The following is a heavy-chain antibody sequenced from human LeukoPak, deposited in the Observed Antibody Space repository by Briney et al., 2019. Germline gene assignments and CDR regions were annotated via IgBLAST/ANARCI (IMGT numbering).Heavy chain of an antibody. J-gene: IGHJ4*02. V-gene: IGHV3-11*01. Sequence: GGSLRLSCAASGFTFSDYYMSWIRQAPGKGLEWVSYISSSGSTIYYADSVKGRFTISRDNAKNSLYLQMNSLRAEDTAVYYCARAHNYYDFTRFPDYWGQGTLATVSS. CDR1: GFTFSDYY. CDR2: ISSSGSTI. CDR3: ARAHNYYDFTRFPDY. D-gene: IGHD3-22*01.